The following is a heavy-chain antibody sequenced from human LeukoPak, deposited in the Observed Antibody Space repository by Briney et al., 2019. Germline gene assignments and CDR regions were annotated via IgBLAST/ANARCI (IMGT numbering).Heavy chain of an antibody. CDR3: ARDPTTVVTTPYYFDD. Sequence: SETLSLTCAVSGGSFIGYHWNWIRQPPGKGLEWIGEINHSGNTKYNPSLKSRVTISIDTSKNQFSLKLRSLTAADTDVYYCARDPTTVVTTPYYFDDWGQGTLVTVSS. CDR1: GGSFIGYH. CDR2: INHSGNT. J-gene: IGHJ4*02. V-gene: IGHV4-34*01. D-gene: IGHD4-23*01.